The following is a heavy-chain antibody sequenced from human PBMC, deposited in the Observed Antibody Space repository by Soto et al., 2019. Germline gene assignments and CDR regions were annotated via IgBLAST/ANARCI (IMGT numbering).Heavy chain of an antibody. CDR3: AKPLHQWLLQGSGMDV. J-gene: IGHJ6*02. CDR2: ISGDTATT. Sequence: GGSLRLSCAASGFSFSEYSMTWVRQAPGKGLQWVSAISGDTATTHYADSVKGRFTISRDNSRDTLYLQMNSLRVEDTAIYYCAKPLHQWLLQGSGMDVWGQGTTVTVSS. V-gene: IGHV3-23*01. CDR1: GFSFSEYS. D-gene: IGHD6-19*01.